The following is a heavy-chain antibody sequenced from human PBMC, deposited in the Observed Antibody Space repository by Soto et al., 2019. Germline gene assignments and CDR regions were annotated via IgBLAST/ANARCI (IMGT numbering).Heavy chain of an antibody. Sequence: SETVSLTCVLCACSLNILHFAVCVRQPPGNGLQWIWSLCQNGGTYRNPSLRSRVTLSVDTSKNQFSLKLTSVTAADAAEYYFAPGTRPGPFLYGTDDSGQGTRV. CDR2: LCQNGGT. D-gene: IGHD3-10*01. J-gene: IGHJ6*02. CDR3: APGTRPGPFLYGTDD. CDR1: ACSLNILHF. V-gene: IGHV4-38-2*01.